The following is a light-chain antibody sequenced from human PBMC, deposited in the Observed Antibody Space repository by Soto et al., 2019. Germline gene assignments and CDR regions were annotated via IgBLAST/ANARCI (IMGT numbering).Light chain of an antibody. CDR3: QQYGSSPLT. CDR1: QTVSSNF. Sequence: EIVLTQSPGTLSLSPGERATLSCRASQTVSSNFLAWFQQKPGQAPRLLIYAASHRATGIPDRFSASGSGTDFTLTISRLEPEDFAVYYCQQYGSSPLTFGGGAKVEI. V-gene: IGKV3-20*01. CDR2: AAS. J-gene: IGKJ4*01.